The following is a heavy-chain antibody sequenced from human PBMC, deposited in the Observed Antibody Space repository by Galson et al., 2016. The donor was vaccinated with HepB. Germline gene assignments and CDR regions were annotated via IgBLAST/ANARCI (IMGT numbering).Heavy chain of an antibody. J-gene: IGHJ1*01. D-gene: IGHD1-26*01. CDR2: MDPNSGNA. CDR1: GYTFTSFD. V-gene: IGHV1-8*01. Sequence: SVKVSCKASGYTFTSFDINWVRQATGQGLEWVGRMDPNSGNAAYAQKFQDRVTMTRNTSISTAYLELSSLRSEDTAVYYCARGRESSWELLFPDSAPEFQLWGQGTLVTVSS. CDR3: ARGRESSWELLFPDSAPEFQL.